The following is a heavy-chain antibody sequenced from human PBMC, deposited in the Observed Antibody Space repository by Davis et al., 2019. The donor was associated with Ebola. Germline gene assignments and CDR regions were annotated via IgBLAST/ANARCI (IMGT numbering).Heavy chain of an antibody. V-gene: IGHV3-11*06. Sequence: GESLKISCAASGFTFSDYYMSWIRQAPGKGLEWVSYISSSSSYTNYADSVKGRFTISRDNAKNSLYLQMNSLRAEDTAVYYCARDRGIVGATELFDYWGQGTLVTVSS. CDR1: GFTFSDYY. J-gene: IGHJ4*02. D-gene: IGHD1-26*01. CDR2: ISSSSSYT. CDR3: ARDRGIVGATELFDY.